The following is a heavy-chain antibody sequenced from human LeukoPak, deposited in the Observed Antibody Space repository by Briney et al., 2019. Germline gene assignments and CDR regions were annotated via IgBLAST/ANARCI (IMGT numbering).Heavy chain of an antibody. J-gene: IGHJ2*01. CDR1: GFTFISYG. Sequence: GGSLRLSFEATGFTFISYGMHWVRQPPGKGFEWVAVISYDGSDKYYADSVKGRFTISRDNSKNTLYLQMNSLRAEDTAVYYCAKGRWLQFGWYFDLWGRGTLVTVAS. D-gene: IGHD5-24*01. CDR2: ISYDGSDK. V-gene: IGHV3-30*18. CDR3: AKGRWLQFGWYFDL.